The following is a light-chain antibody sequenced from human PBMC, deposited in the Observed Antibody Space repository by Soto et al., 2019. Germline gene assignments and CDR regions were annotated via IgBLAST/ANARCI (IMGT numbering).Light chain of an antibody. CDR2: AAS. Sequence: AIRMTQSPSSFSASTGDRVTITCRASQVISSYLAWYQQKPGKAPKLLIYAASTLQSGVPSRFSGSGSGTDFTLTFSCLQSEDFATYYCQQYYSPLTFGGGTKVDIK. CDR1: QVISSY. V-gene: IGKV1-8*01. CDR3: QQYYSPLT. J-gene: IGKJ4*01.